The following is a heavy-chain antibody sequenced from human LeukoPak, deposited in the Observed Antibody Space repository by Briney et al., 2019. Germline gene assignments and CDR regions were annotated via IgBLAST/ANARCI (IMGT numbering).Heavy chain of an antibody. J-gene: IGHJ4*02. V-gene: IGHV4-34*01. Sequence: SETLSLTCAVYGGSFSGYYWSWIRQPPGKGLEWIGEINHSGSTNYNPSLKSRVTISVDTSKNQFSLKLSSVTAADTAVYYCASFSARVGDAARFDYWGQGTLVTVSS. CDR3: ASFSARVGDAARFDY. CDR2: INHSGST. CDR1: GGSFSGYY. D-gene: IGHD2-15*01.